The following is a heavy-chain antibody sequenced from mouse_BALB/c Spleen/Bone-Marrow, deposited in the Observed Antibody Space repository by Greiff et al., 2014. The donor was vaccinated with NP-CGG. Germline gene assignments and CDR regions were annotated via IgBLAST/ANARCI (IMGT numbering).Heavy chain of an antibody. D-gene: IGHD2-1*01. Sequence: EVQLVESGGGLVQPGGSLRLSCATSGFTFTDYYMSWVRQPPGKALEWLGFIRNKANGYTTEYSASVKGRFTISRDNSQSILHLQMNTLRAEDSATYYCARDKNYGSYWYFDVWGAGTTVTVSS. CDR3: ARDKNYGSYWYFDV. J-gene: IGHJ1*01. V-gene: IGHV7-3*02. CDR2: IRNKANGYTT. CDR1: GFTFTDYY.